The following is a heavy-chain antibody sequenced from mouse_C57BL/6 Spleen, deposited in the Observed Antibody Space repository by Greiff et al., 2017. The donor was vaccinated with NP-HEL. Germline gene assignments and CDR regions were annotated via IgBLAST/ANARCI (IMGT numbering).Heavy chain of an antibody. J-gene: IGHJ2*01. CDR1: GFTFSSYA. CDR2: ISDGGSYT. D-gene: IGHD4-1*01. CDR3: ARDQRTGTWGY. Sequence: EVKLVESGGGLVKPGGSLKLSCAASGFTFSSYAMSWVRQTPDKRLEWVATISDGGSYTYYPDNVKGRFTISRDNAKNNLYLQMSHLKSEDTAMYYCARDQRTGTWGYWGQGTTLTVSS. V-gene: IGHV5-4*01.